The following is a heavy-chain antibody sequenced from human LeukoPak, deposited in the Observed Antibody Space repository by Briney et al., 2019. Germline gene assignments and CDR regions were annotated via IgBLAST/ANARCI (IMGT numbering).Heavy chain of an antibody. Sequence: VGSLRLSCAASGFTFSSYEMNWVRQAPGKGLEWVSYISSSGSTIYYADSVKGRFTISRDNAKNSLYLQMNSLRAEDTAVYYCARSSSWYRFFTDYWGREPWSPSPQ. CDR1: GFTFSSYE. CDR3: ARSSSWYRFFTDY. CDR2: ISSSGSTI. J-gene: IGHJ4*02. D-gene: IGHD6-13*01. V-gene: IGHV3-48*03.